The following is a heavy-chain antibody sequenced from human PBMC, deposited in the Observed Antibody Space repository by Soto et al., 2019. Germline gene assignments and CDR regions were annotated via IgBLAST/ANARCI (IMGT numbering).Heavy chain of an antibody. CDR3: ARVKRYSSGWIPGY. D-gene: IGHD6-19*01. CDR2: MNPNSGNT. J-gene: IGHJ4*02. V-gene: IGHV1-8*01. Sequence: QVQLVQSGAEVKKPGASVKVSCKASGYTFTSFDINWVRQATGQGLEWMGWMNPNSGNTGYAQKFQGRVTMTRNTSISTAYMELSSLRSEDTAVYYCARVKRYSSGWIPGYWGQGTLVTVSS. CDR1: GYTFTSFD.